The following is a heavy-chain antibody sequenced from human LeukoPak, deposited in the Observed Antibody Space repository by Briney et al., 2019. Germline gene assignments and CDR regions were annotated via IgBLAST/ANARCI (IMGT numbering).Heavy chain of an antibody. J-gene: IGHJ6*02. CDR1: GGSISSGGYY. CDR2: IYYSGST. CDR3: ATSSVPYGMDV. Sequence: NPSQTLSLTCTVSGGSISSGGYYWSWIRQHPGKGLEWIGYIYYSGSTYYNPSLKSRVTISVDTSKNQFSLKLSSVTAADTAVYYCATSSVPYGMDVWGQGTTVTVSS. V-gene: IGHV4-31*03.